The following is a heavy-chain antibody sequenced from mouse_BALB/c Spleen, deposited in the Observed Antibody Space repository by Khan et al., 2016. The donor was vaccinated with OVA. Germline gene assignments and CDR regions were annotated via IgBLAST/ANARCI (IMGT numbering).Heavy chain of an antibody. CDR2: VSTGGSYT. CDR3: TICAYYYDSEGFAY. Sequence: EVQRVESGGDLVKPGGSLKLSCAASGFTFSTYGMSWVRQTADRRLEWVATVSTGGSYTYYPDSVKGRFTISRDNAKQPLHLQMNSLKSEDTAMFSCTICAYYYDSEGFAYWGQGTLVTVSA. V-gene: IGHV5-6*01. CDR1: GFTFSTYG. J-gene: IGHJ3*01. D-gene: IGHD1-1*01.